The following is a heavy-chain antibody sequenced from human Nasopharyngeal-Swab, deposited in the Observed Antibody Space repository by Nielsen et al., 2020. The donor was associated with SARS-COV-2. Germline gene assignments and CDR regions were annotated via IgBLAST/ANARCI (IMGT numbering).Heavy chain of an antibody. D-gene: IGHD6-19*01. CDR2: IIPIFGTA. Sequence: SVKVSCKASRFSFSAYYIHWVRQAPGQGLEWMGGIIPIFGTANYAQKFQGRVTITADESTSTAYMELSSLRSEDTAVYYCARDRGAVARNYYYYGMDVWGQGTTVTVSS. CDR1: RFSFSAYY. V-gene: IGHV1-69*13. CDR3: ARDRGAVARNYYYYGMDV. J-gene: IGHJ6*02.